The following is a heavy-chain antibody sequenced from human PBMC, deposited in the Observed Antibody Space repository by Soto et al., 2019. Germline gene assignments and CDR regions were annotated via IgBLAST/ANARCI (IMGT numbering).Heavy chain of an antibody. CDR2: IDWEDTK. CDR3: ARAFYGMDV. V-gene: IGHV2-70*04. CDR1: GFSLSGSGMR. Sequence: SGPTLVNPTQTLTLTCTVSGFSLSGSGMRVTWIRQPPGKALEWLARIDWEDTKLYSTSLKTRLTISKDTSKNQVVLTMTNVDPADTGTYYCARAFYGMDVWGQGNTVTVAS. J-gene: IGHJ6*02.